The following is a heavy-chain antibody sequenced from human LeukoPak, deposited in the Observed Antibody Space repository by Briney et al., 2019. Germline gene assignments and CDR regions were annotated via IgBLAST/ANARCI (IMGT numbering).Heavy chain of an antibody. Sequence: EASVKVSCKASGYTFTSYYMHWVRQAPGQGLEWMGWMNPNSGNTGYAQKFQGRVTMTRNTSISTAYMELSSLRSEDTAVYYCARGGSVAAANTYDYWGQGTLVTVSS. CDR1: GYTFTSYY. V-gene: IGHV1-8*02. J-gene: IGHJ4*02. D-gene: IGHD6-19*01. CDR2: MNPNSGNT. CDR3: ARGGSVAAANTYDY.